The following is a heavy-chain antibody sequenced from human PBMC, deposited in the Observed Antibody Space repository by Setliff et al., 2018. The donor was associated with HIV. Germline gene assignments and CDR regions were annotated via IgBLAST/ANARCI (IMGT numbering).Heavy chain of an antibody. V-gene: IGHV4-59*01. CDR3: ARTSVSGWRTPAFDI. D-gene: IGHD6-19*01. CDR1: RGSIDNYY. J-gene: IGHJ3*02. CDR2: IIYTVSRNIGRT. Sequence: SETLSLTCSVSRGSIDNYYWAWIRLPPGKGLEWLGHIIYTVSRNIGRTTYNPSLKSRVTISVDTSKNQFSLKLSSVTAADTAVYHCARTSVSGWRTPAFDIWGQGTMVTVSS.